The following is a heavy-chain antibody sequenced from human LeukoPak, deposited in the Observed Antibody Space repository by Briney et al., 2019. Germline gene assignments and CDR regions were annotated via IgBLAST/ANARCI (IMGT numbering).Heavy chain of an antibody. CDR3: ARSLVAPYSGTAMAYFDY. V-gene: IGHV1-69*01. CDR1: GGTFSSYA. D-gene: IGHD5-18*01. CDR2: IIPIFGTA. J-gene: IGHJ4*02. Sequence: SVKVSCKASGGTFSSYAISWVRQAPGQGLEWMGGIIPIFGTANYAQKFQGRVTITADESTSTAYMELSSLRSEDTAVYYCARSLVAPYSGTAMAYFDYWGQGTLVTVSS.